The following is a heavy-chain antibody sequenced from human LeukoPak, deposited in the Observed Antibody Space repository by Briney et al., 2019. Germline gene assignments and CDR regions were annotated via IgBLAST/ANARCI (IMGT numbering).Heavy chain of an antibody. CDR2: ISAYNGNT. J-gene: IGHJ1*01. D-gene: IGHD3-3*01. V-gene: IGHV1-18*01. CDR3: ARGRSYDFWSGFPEYFQH. CDR1: GYTFTSYG. Sequence: ASVKVSCKASGYTFTSYGISWVRQAPGQGLEWMGWISAYNGNTIYAQKLQGRVTMTTDTSTSTAYMELRSLRSDDTAVYYCARGRSYDFWSGFPEYFQHWGQGTLVTVSS.